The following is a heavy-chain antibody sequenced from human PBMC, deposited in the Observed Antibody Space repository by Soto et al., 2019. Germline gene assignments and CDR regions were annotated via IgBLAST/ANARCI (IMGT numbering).Heavy chain of an antibody. Sequence: PSETLSLTCTVSGGSISSYYWSWIRQPPGKGLEWIGYIYYSGSTNYNPSLKSRVTISVDTSKNQFSLKLSSVTAADTAVYYCERLISQDYYYHRSGYSPYYFDYWGRGTLVTVSS. J-gene: IGHJ4*02. CDR1: GGSISSYY. V-gene: IGHV4-59*01. D-gene: IGHD3-22*01. CDR2: IYYSGST. CDR3: ERLISQDYYYHRSGYSPYYFDY.